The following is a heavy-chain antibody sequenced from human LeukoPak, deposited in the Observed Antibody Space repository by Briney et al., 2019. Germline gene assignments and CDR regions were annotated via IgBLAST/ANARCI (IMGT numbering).Heavy chain of an antibody. J-gene: IGHJ4*02. CDR3: ARGTGTFDF. CDR1: GDSVSSSSAA. Sequence: SQTLSLTCAISGDSVSSSSAAWSWIRQSPSRGLEWLGRTYYRSKWYNDYANSVKSRITINSDTSKNQISLQLNSVTPGDTAVYYCARGTGTFDFWGQGTLIAVSS. V-gene: IGHV6-1*01. CDR2: TYYRSKWYN. D-gene: IGHD3-10*01.